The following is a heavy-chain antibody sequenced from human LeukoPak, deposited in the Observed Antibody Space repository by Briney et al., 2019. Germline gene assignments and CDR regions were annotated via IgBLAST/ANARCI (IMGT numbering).Heavy chain of an antibody. CDR2: IKQDGSEK. D-gene: IGHD1-26*01. Sequence: PGGSLRLSCAASGFTFSSYWMSWVRQAPGKGLEWVANIKQDGSEKYYVDSVKGRFTISRDNAKSSLYLQMNSLRAEDTAVYYCARDLTGYSGSYSDYWGQGTLVTVSS. CDR1: GFTFSSYW. J-gene: IGHJ4*02. CDR3: ARDLTGYSGSYSDY. V-gene: IGHV3-7*01.